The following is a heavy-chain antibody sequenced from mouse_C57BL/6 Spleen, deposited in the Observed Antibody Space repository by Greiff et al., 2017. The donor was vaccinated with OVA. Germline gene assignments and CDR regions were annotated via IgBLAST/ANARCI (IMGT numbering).Heavy chain of an antibody. CDR1: GYSFTGYY. J-gene: IGHJ2*01. CDR2: INPSTGGT. CDR3: ARDDMGSSYFDY. V-gene: IGHV1-42*01. Sequence: VQLQQSGPELVKPGASVKISCKASGYSFTGYYMNWVKQSPEKSLEWIGEINPSTGGTTYNQKFKAKATLTVDKSSSTAYMQLKSLTSEDSAVYYCARDDMGSSYFDYWGQGTTLTVSS. D-gene: IGHD1-1*01.